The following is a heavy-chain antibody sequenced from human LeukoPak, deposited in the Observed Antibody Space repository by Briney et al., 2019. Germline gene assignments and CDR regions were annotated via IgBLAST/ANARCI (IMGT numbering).Heavy chain of an antibody. CDR3: VRDGEGVAISVNYWFAP. D-gene: IGHD3-10*01. V-gene: IGHV1-8*01. CDR1: GFTFTNYD. CDR2: MNPINGNT. J-gene: IGHJ5*02. Sequence: GASVKVSCKATGFTFTNYDINWVRQATGQGLEWMGWMNPINGNTGYAQKFQGRVTMTRDTSISTAYMELRSLTSEDTAVYYCVRDGEGVAISVNYWFAPWDQGTLVTVSS.